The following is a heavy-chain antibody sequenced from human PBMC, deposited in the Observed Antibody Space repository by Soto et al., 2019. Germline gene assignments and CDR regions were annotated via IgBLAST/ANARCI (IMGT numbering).Heavy chain of an antibody. D-gene: IGHD6-19*01. V-gene: IGHV1-2*04. CDR3: ARSSGWSRFDY. J-gene: IGHJ4*02. Sequence: QVPLVQSGTEVKKPGASVKVSCKASGYTFTGNYIHWVRQAPGQGLEWMGWINPKNGGTNYAQNFQGWVTLTRDTYISTAYMEISRLTSDDTAVYYCARSSGWSRFDYWGQGTLVTVSS. CDR2: INPKNGGT. CDR1: GYTFTGNY.